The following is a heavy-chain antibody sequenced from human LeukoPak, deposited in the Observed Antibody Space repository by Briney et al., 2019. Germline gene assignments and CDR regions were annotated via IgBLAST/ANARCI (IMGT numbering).Heavy chain of an antibody. D-gene: IGHD3-3*01. CDR3: ASGYDFWSGRSDAFDI. CDR2: IYHSGST. J-gene: IGHJ3*02. CDR1: GGSFSGYY. V-gene: IGHV4-34*01. Sequence: SETLSLTCAVYGGSFSGYYWSWIRQPPGKGLEWIGEIYHSGSTNYNPSLKSRVTISVDKSKNQFSLKLSSVTAADTAVYYCASGYDFWSGRSDAFDIWGQGTMVTVSS.